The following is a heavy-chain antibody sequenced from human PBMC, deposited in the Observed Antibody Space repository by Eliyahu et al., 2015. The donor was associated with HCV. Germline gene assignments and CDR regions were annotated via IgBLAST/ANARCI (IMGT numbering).Heavy chain of an antibody. Sequence: EVQLVESGGGLVKPGGSLRVSCAASGFTFSTYTMHWVRQAPGKGPEWISSISSSSNYIYYADSLKGRFTISRDNAKKSLFLQMSSLRAEDTAVYYCARHSAVPGFDIWGRGTLVTVSS. CDR2: ISSSSNYI. D-gene: IGHD6-13*01. CDR1: GFTFSTYT. J-gene: IGHJ5*02. V-gene: IGHV3-21*01. CDR3: ARHSAVPGFDI.